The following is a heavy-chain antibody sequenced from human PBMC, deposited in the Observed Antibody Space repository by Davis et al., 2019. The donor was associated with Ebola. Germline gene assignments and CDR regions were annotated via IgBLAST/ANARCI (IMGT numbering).Heavy chain of an antibody. J-gene: IGHJ4*02. CDR2: ISSSGTTI. Sequence: GGSLRLSCAASGFTFSDYYMSWIRQAPGKGLEWVSYISSSGTTIYYADSVKGRFTISRDNAKNSLYLQMNSLRDEDTAVYYCATDRNWDFDYWGQGTLVTVSS. CDR1: GFTFSDYY. CDR3: ATDRNWDFDY. V-gene: IGHV3-11*04. D-gene: IGHD7-27*01.